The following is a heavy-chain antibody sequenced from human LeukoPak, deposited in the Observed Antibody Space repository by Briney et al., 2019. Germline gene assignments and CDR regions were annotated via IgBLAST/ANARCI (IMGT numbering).Heavy chain of an antibody. J-gene: IGHJ4*02. Sequence: SETLSLTCTVSGGSISSSSYYWGWIRQPPGKGLEWIGSIYYSGSTYYNPSLKSRVTISVDTSKNQFSLKLSPVTAADTAVYYCARGTNGDYRNTFDYWGQGTLVTVSS. D-gene: IGHD4-17*01. CDR1: GGSISSSSYY. CDR3: ARGTNGDYRNTFDY. CDR2: IYYSGST. V-gene: IGHV4-39*01.